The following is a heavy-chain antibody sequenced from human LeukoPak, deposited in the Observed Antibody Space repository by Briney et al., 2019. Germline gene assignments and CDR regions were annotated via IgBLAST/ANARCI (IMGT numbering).Heavy chain of an antibody. V-gene: IGHV3-33*01. J-gene: IGHJ6*02. Sequence: PGGSLRLSCAASGFTFSSYGMHWVRQAPGKGLEWGSVIWNDGSNKYYADSVKGRFTISRDNSKNTLYLQMNSLRAEDTAVYYCARELRVAGRVGYYYYGMDVWGQGTTVTVSS. CDR1: GFTFSSYG. D-gene: IGHD6-19*01. CDR2: IWNDGSNK. CDR3: ARELRVAGRVGYYYYGMDV.